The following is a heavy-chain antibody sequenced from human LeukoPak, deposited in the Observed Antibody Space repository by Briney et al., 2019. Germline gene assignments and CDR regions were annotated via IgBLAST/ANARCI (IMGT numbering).Heavy chain of an antibody. CDR2: ITSGSSTI. CDR3: AGDRATSYFDY. CDR1: GFTFSLYS. Sequence: GGSLRLSCAASGFTFSLYSMNWVRQAPGKGLEWVSYITSGSSTIYYADSVKGRFTISRDNSKNTLYLQMNSLRAEDTAVYYCAGDRATSYFDYWGQGALVTISS. V-gene: IGHV3-48*01. D-gene: IGHD1-26*01. J-gene: IGHJ4*02.